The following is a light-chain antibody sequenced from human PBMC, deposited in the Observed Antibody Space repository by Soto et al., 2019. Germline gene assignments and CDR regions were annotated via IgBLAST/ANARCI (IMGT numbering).Light chain of an antibody. CDR2: GNI. Sequence: QSVLTQPPSVSGAPGQRVTISCTGGSSNIGAGYDVHWYQQLPGTAPKXLIYGNIXXXXXXXXXFSGSKSGTSASLAITGXXXXXXXXXXXQSYDSSLSGYVFGTGTKLTVL. V-gene: IGLV1-40*01. CDR1: SSNIGAGYD. CDR3: QSYDSSLSGYV. J-gene: IGLJ1*01.